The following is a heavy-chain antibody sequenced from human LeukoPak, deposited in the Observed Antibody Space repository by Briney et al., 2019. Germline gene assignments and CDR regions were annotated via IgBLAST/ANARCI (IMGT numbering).Heavy chain of an antibody. V-gene: IGHV4-38-2*02. CDR3: ARASYSYDINGWVPFDY. D-gene: IGHD3-22*01. CDR1: GYSISSGYC. J-gene: IGHJ4*02. Sequence: SETLSLTCTVSGYSISSGYCWGWIRPPPGQGLEWIGSIYHSGNTYYNPSLNSRVTISVDTSKNQFSLRLSCVTAADTAVYYCARASYSYDINGWVPFDYWGQGTLVTVSS. CDR2: IYHSGNT.